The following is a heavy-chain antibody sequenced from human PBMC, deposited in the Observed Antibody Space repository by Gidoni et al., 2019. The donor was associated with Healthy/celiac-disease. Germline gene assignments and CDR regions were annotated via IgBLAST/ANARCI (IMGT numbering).Heavy chain of an antibody. CDR1: GFTFGDYA. CDR2: IRSKAYGGTT. D-gene: IGHD4-4*01. V-gene: IGHV3-49*04. J-gene: IGHJ4*02. CDR3: TSGLSHADEQQLISNFDY. Sequence: EVQLVESGGGLVQPGRSLRLSCTASGFTFGDYAMSWVRQAPGKGLEWIGFIRSKAYGGTTEYAASVKGRFTISRDDSKSIAYLQMNSLKTEDTAVYSCTSGLSHADEQQLISNFDYWGQGTLVTVSS.